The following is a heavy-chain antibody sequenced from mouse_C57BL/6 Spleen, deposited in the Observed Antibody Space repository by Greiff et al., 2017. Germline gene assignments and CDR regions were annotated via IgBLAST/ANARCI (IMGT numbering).Heavy chain of an antibody. CDR2: ISSGGSYT. CDR1: GFTFSSYG. D-gene: IGHD2-4*01. J-gene: IGHJ3*01. CDR3: ARHDDDDGWFAY. V-gene: IGHV5-6*02. Sequence: EVKLVESGGDLVKPGGSLKLSCAASGFTFSSYGMSWVRQTPDKRLEWVATISSGGSYTYYPDSVKGRFTISRDNAKNTLYLQMSSLKSEDTAMYYGARHDDDDGWFAYWGQGTLVTVSA.